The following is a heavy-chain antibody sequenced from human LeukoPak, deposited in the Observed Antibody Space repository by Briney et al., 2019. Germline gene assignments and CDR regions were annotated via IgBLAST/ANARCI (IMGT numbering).Heavy chain of an antibody. Sequence: GALRLSCAASEFTFSKYGMHWVRQAPGKGLEWVASISFDINDRKYAESVRGRFTISRDNAKNSLYLEMNSPRVEDTAVYYCAREISGSSRGGYYWGQGTLVTVSS. D-gene: IGHD3-10*01. CDR2: ISFDINDR. V-gene: IGHV3-30*03. CDR1: EFTFSKYG. CDR3: AREISGSSRGGYY. J-gene: IGHJ4*02.